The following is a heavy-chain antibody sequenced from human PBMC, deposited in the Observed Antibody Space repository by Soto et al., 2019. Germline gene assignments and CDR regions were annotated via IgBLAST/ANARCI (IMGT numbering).Heavy chain of an antibody. Sequence: QVHLQESGPGLVNASGTLSLTCGVSGGSISTNNWWGWVRQTPGQGVEWIAEVYHSGSTNYNPSLKSRLTISVDQSKNQFSLRLTSVTAADSAVYYCARAKLCNSLSCPHSFDTWGQGTLVSVSS. CDR1: GGSISTNNW. V-gene: IGHV4-4*02. CDR3: ARAKLCNSLSCPHSFDT. CDR2: VYHSGST. D-gene: IGHD2-2*01. J-gene: IGHJ4*02.